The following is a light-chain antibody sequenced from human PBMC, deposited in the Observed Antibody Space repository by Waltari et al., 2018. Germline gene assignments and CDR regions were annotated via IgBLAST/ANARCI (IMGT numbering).Light chain of an antibody. CDR3: QHYVRLPVT. CDR1: QSISSF. J-gene: IGKJ1*01. CDR2: GAS. Sequence: IVLTQSPGTLSLSPGERANLSCRASQSISSFLVWYQQKPGQAPRLLIYGASTRATGIPDRFSGSGSGTDFSLTIIRLEPEDFAVYYCQHYVRLPVTFGQGTKVEIK. V-gene: IGKV3-20*01.